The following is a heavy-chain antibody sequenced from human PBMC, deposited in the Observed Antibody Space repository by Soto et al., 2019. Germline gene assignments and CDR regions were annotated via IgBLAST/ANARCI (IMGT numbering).Heavy chain of an antibody. CDR3: ARVPIAADEHFDY. CDR1: GFSFSFYS. CDR2: ISSTSSTI. D-gene: IGHD6-13*01. Sequence: GGSLRLSCAASGFSFSFYSMNWVRQAPGKGLEWVSYISSTSSTIYYADSAKGRFTISRDNAKTSLYLQMNSLRAEDTAVYYCARVPIAADEHFDYWGQGTLVTVSS. V-gene: IGHV3-48*01. J-gene: IGHJ4*02.